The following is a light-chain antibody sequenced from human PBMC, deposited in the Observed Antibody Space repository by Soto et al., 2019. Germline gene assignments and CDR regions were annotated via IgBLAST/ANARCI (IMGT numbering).Light chain of an antibody. CDR2: DVS. CDR1: QTISTY. CDR3: QQGYSIHALT. V-gene: IGKV1-39*01. J-gene: IGKJ4*01. Sequence: DIQMTQSPSSVSASVGDTVTISCRASQTISTYLHWYQHKPGKVPRLLISDVSTLQSGVPGRFRGSRSETEFTLPITYLQPEDFATYNCQQGYSIHALTFGGGTKVELK.